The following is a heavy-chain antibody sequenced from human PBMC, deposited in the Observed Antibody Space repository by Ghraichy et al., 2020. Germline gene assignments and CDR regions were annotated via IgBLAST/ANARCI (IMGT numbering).Heavy chain of an antibody. CDR3: ARLSRSPYYYYMDV. CDR1: GGSISSSSYY. V-gene: IGHV4-39*01. CDR2: IYYSGST. Sequence: ETLSLTCTVSGGSISSSSYYWGWIRQPPGKGLEWIGSIYYSGSTYYNPSLKSRVTISVDTSKNQFSLKLSSVTAADTAVYYCARLSRSPYYYYMDVWGKGTTVTVSS. D-gene: IGHD2/OR15-2a*01. J-gene: IGHJ6*03.